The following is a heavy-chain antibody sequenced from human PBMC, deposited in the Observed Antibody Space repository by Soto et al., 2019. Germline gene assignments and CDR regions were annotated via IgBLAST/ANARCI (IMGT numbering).Heavy chain of an antibody. CDR3: ARVIQQFNSGSNTLYYYYYGMDV. J-gene: IGHJ6*02. Sequence: SETLSLTCTVSGGSISSYYWSWIRQPPGKGLEWIGYIYYSGSTNYNPSLKSRVTISVDTSKNQFSLKLSSVTAADTAVYYCARVIQQFNSGSNTLYYYYYGMDVWGQGTTVTVSS. V-gene: IGHV4-59*01. CDR1: GGSISSYY. CDR2: IYYSGST. D-gene: IGHD1-26*01.